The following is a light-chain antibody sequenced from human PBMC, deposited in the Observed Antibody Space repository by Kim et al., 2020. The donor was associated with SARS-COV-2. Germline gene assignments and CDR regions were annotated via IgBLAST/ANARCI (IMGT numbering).Light chain of an antibody. CDR2: EVS. CDR1: SSDVGGYNY. J-gene: IGLJ1*01. V-gene: IGLV2-8*01. CDR3: SSYTGSNNYV. Sequence: QSALTQPPSASGSPGQSVTISCTGTSSDVGGYNYVSWYQQHPGKAPKLMIYEVSKRPSGVPDRFSGSKSSNTASLTVSGLQAEDEADYYCSSYTGSNNYVFETGTKVTVL.